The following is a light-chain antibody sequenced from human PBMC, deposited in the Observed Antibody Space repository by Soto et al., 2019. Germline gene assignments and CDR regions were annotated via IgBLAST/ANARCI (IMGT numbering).Light chain of an antibody. V-gene: IGKV3-15*01. CDR3: QQYDAWPLT. CDR1: QSIYEK. CDR2: DAI. J-gene: IGKJ4*01. Sequence: EIVMTQSPATLSVSPGERVTLFCRASQSIYEKLAWFLQKPGQTPRLLIYDAIIRAPDVPARFSGSWSGTEFTLTINSLQSEDFAVYYCQQYDAWPLTFGGGTKVDIK.